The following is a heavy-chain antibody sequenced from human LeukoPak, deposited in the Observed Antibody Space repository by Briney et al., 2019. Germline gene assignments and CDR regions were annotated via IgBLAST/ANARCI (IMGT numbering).Heavy chain of an antibody. V-gene: IGHV4-39*07. CDR1: SASVSSSPYF. CDR3: ARGIMYGDYEENYYYMDV. Sequence: SETLSLTCTVSSASVSSSPYFWGWVRQPPGKGLEWIGEIYHSGSTNYNPSLKSRVTISVDKSKNQFSLKLSSVTAADTAVYYCARGIMYGDYEENYYYMDVWGKGTTVTVSS. J-gene: IGHJ6*03. D-gene: IGHD4-17*01. CDR2: IYHSGST.